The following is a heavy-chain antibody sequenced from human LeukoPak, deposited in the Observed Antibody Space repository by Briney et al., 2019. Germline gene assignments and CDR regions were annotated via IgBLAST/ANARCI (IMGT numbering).Heavy chain of an antibody. J-gene: IGHJ6*03. CDR2: ISSSGSTI. Sequence: GGSLRLSCAASGFIFSSYGMHWVRQAPGKGLEWVSYISSSGSTIYYADSVKGRFTISRDNAKNSLYLQMNSLRAEDTAVYYCARAGYYMDVWGKGTTVTISS. CDR1: GFIFSSYG. CDR3: ARAGYYMDV. V-gene: IGHV3-48*04.